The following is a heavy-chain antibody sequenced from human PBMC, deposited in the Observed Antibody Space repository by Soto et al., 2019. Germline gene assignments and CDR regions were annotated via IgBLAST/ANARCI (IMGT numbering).Heavy chain of an antibody. Sequence: GGSLRLSCAASGFTFSSYAMSWVRQAPGKGLEWVSAISGSGGSTYYADSVKGRFTISRDNSKNTLYLQMNSLRAEDTAVYYCAKDRADYIWGSYRFWGDFDYWGQGTLVTVSS. CDR2: ISGSGGST. D-gene: IGHD3-16*02. CDR3: AKDRADYIWGSYRFWGDFDY. CDR1: GFTFSSYA. V-gene: IGHV3-23*01. J-gene: IGHJ4*02.